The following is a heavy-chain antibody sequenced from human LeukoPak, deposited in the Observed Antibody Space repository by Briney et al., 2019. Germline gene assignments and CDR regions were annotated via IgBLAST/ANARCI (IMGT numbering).Heavy chain of an antibody. CDR1: GYSFTSYW. D-gene: IGHD2-21*02. CDR2: IYPGDSDT. Sequence: GESLKISCKGSGYSFTSYWIGWVRQMPGKGLEWMGIIYPGDSDTRYSPSFQGQVTISADKSISTAFLQWSSLKASDTAMYYCARGPIDAYCGGDCSSNWFDPWGQGTLVTVSS. J-gene: IGHJ5*02. V-gene: IGHV5-51*01. CDR3: ARGPIDAYCGGDCSSNWFDP.